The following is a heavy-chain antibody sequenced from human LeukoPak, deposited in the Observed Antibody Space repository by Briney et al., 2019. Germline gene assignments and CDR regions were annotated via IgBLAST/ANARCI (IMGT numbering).Heavy chain of an antibody. CDR3: ARAERYGDYGAFDI. J-gene: IGHJ3*02. CDR1: GGSFSGYY. CDR2: INHSGST. V-gene: IGHV4-34*01. Sequence: SETLSLTCAVYGGSFSGYYWSWIRQPPGKGLEWIGEINHSGSTNYNPSLKSRVTISVDTSKNQFSLKLSSVTAADTAVYYCARAERYGDYGAFDIWGQGTMVTVSS. D-gene: IGHD4-17*01.